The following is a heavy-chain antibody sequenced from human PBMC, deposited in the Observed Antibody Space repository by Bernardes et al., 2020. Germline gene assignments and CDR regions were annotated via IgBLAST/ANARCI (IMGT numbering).Heavy chain of an antibody. V-gene: IGHV3-74*01. J-gene: IGHJ4*02. CDR2: INSDGSST. Sequence: GGSLRLSCAASGFTFSGYWMHWVRQAPGKGLVWVSRINSDGSSTSYADSVKGRFTISRDNAQNTMYLQMNSLRAEDTAVYYCARGPGYYGSGSYLNYWGQGNLVTVSS. CDR1: GFTFSGYW. CDR3: ARGPGYYGSGSYLNY. D-gene: IGHD3-10*01.